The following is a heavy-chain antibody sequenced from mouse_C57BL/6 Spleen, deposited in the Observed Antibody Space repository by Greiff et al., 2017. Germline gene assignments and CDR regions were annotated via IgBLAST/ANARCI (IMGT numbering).Heavy chain of an antibody. CDR1: GYTFTDYY. V-gene: IGHV1-26*01. J-gene: IGHJ3*01. Sequence: EVQLQQSGPELVKPGASVQISCKASGYTFTDYYMNWVKQSHGKSLEWIGDINPNNGGTSYNQKFKGKATLTVDKSSSTAYMELRSLTSADYAVYYCARYDDGFAYGGQGTLVTVSA. CDR2: INPNNGGT. CDR3: ARYDDGFAY. D-gene: IGHD2-12*01.